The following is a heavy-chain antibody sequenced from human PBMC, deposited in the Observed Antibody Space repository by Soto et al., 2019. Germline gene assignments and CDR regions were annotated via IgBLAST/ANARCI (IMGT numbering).Heavy chain of an antibody. CDR2: IYYSGST. J-gene: IGHJ4*02. V-gene: IGHV4-39*01. D-gene: IGHD6-6*01. Sequence: SETLSLTCTVSGGSISSSSYYWGWLRQPPGKGLEGIGSIYYSGSTYYNPSLKSRVTISADTSKNQFSLRLSSVPAADTAVYFCARQGSSSEFYYFNYWGQGTLLTSPQ. CDR3: ARQGSSSEFYYFNY. CDR1: GGSISSSSYY.